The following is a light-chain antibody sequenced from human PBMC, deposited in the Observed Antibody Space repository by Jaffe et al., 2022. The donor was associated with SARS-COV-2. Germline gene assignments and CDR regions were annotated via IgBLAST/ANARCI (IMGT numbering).Light chain of an antibody. V-gene: IGLV2-23*03. Sequence: QSALTQPASVSGSPGQSITISCSGTSSDVGSNNFVSWYQQHPGKAPKLMVYEGTKRPSGVSNRFSGSKSGNTASLTISGLQTEDEADYYCCSYAGSSTFYVFGTGTKVTVL. CDR3: CSYAGSSTFYV. J-gene: IGLJ1*01. CDR2: EGT. CDR1: SSDVGSNNF.